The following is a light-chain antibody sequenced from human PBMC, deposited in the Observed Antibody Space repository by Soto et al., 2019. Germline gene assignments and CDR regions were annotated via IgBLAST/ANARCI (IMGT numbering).Light chain of an antibody. CDR2: EVS. CDR3: STYINSITFVI. J-gene: IGLJ2*01. CDR1: SSDVGAYIY. Sequence: QSALTQPASVSGSPGQSITISCTGTSSDVGAYIYISWYQQHPGKAPKLMIYEVSNRPSGVSTRFSGSKSGNTASLTISGLQAEDEGDYYCSTYINSITFVIFGGGTKLTVL. V-gene: IGLV2-14*01.